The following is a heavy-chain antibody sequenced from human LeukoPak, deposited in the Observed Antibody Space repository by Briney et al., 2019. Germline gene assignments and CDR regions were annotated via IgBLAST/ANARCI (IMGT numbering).Heavy chain of an antibody. CDR3: ARGDGYSNTWYYFDY. Sequence: SQTLSLTCALSGDSVSNNNAAWNWIRQSPSRGLEWLGSTYYRSKWYNDYAVSVKSRITINPDTSKNQFSLQLNSVTPEDTAVYYCARGDGYSNTWYYFDYWGQGTLVTVSS. D-gene: IGHD6-13*01. J-gene: IGHJ4*02. V-gene: IGHV6-1*01. CDR1: GDSVSNNNAA. CDR2: TYYRSKWYN.